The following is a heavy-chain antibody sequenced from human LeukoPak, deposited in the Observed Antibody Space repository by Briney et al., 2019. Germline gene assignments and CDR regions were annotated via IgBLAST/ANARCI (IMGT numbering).Heavy chain of an antibody. D-gene: IGHD3-9*01. J-gene: IGHJ4*02. CDR1: GFTFSDYY. Sequence: GGSLRLSCAASGFTFSDYYMSWIRQAPGKGLEWVSYISSSGSTIYYADSVKVRFTISRDNAKNSLYLQMNSLRAEDTAVYYCARAMEGYDILTGYQYYFDYWGQGTLVTVSS. V-gene: IGHV3-11*04. CDR3: ARAMEGYDILTGYQYYFDY. CDR2: ISSSGSTI.